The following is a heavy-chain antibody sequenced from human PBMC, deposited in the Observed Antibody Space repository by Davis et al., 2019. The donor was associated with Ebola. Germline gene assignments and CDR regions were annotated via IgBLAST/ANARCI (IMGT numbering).Heavy chain of an antibody. J-gene: IGHJ4*02. CDR1: GGSISSSSYY. Sequence: PSETLSLTCTVSGGSISSSSYYWGWIRQPPGKGLEWIGSIYYSGSTYYNPSLKSRVTISVDTSKNQFSLKLSSVTAADTAVYYCARDGIAVARFDYWGQGTLVTVSS. CDR3: ARDGIAVARFDY. CDR2: IYYSGST. V-gene: IGHV4-39*07. D-gene: IGHD6-19*01.